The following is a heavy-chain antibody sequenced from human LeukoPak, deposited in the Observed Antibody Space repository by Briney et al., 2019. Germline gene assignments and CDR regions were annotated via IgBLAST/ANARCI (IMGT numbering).Heavy chain of an antibody. D-gene: IGHD2-2*01. CDR2: ISSSSSYI. J-gene: IGHJ3*02. Sequence: PGGSLRLSCAASGFTFSSYSMNWVRQAPGKGLEWVSSISSSSSYIYYTDSVKGRFTISRDNAKNSLYLQMNSLRAEDTAVYYCARDGKFCSSTSCYDAFDIWGQGTMVTVSS. V-gene: IGHV3-21*01. CDR1: GFTFSSYS. CDR3: ARDGKFCSSTSCYDAFDI.